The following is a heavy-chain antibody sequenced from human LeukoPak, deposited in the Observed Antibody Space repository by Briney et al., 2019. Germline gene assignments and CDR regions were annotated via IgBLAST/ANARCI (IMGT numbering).Heavy chain of an antibody. V-gene: IGHV4-59*01. CDR1: GGSISSYY. CDR3: ARVPRGSSSYYFDY. J-gene: IGHJ4*02. D-gene: IGHD6-6*01. CDR2: IYYSGST. Sequence: PSETLSLTCTVSGGSISSYYWSWIRQPPGKGLEWIGHIYYSGSTNYNPSLKSRVTISVDTSKNQFSLKLSSVTAADTAVYYCARVPRGSSSYYFDYWGQGTLVTVSS.